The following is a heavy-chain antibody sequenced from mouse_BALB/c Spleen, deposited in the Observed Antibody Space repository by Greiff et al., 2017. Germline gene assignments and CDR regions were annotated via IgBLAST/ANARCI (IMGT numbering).Heavy chain of an antibody. CDR2: ISTYYGDA. CDR3: ARGVQDASYYAMDY. J-gene: IGHJ4*01. V-gene: IGHV1S137*01. Sequence: VMLVESGAELVRPGVSVKISCKGSGYTFTDYAMHWVKQSHAKSLEWIGVISTYYGDASYNQKFKGKATMTVDKSSSTAYMELARLTSEDSAIYYCARGVQDASYYAMDYWGQGTSVTVSS. CDR1: GYTFTDYA. D-gene: IGHD3-3*01.